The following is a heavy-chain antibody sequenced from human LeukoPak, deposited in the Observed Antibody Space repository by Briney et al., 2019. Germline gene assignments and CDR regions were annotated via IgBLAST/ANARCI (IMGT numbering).Heavy chain of an antibody. CDR1: GFTFSSYA. Sequence: GGSLRLSCAASGFTFSSYAMHWVRQAPGKGLEWVAVISYDGSNKYYADSVKGRFTISRDNSKNTLYLQMNSLRTEDTAVYYCARGLPNYYGMDVWGQGTTVTVSS. J-gene: IGHJ6*02. CDR3: ARGLPNYYGMDV. V-gene: IGHV3-30*04. CDR2: ISYDGSNK.